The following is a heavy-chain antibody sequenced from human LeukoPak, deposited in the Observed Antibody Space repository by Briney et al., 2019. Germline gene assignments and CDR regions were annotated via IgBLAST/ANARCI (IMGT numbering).Heavy chain of an antibody. CDR2: INPNIGST. Sequence: ASVKVSCKASGYTFTSYYMHWVRQAPGQGLEWMGVINPNIGSTTYAQKFQGRVTMTTDTSTSTAYMELRSLRSDDTAVYYCARDNYYDSSGSIDYWGQGTLVTVSS. V-gene: IGHV1-46*01. CDR3: ARDNYYDSSGSIDY. D-gene: IGHD3-22*01. J-gene: IGHJ4*02. CDR1: GYTFTSYY.